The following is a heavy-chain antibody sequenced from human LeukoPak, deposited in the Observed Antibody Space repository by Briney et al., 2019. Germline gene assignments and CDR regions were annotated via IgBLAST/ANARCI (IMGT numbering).Heavy chain of an antibody. CDR3: ARVYYDSSGYSNWFDP. D-gene: IGHD3-22*01. CDR2: IYYSGST. CDR1: GGSFSGYY. J-gene: IGHJ5*02. V-gene: IGHV4-34*01. Sequence: SETLSLTCAVYGGSFSGYYWSWIRQPPGKGLEWIGYIYYSGSTYYNPSLKSRVTISVDTSKNQFSLKLSSVTAADTAVYYCARVYYDSSGYSNWFDPWGQGTLVTVSS.